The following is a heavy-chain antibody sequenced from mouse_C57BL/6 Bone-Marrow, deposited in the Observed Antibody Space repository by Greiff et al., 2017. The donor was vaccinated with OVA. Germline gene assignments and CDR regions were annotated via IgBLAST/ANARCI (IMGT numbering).Heavy chain of an antibody. CDR1: GFTFSDYG. V-gene: IGHV5-15*01. CDR3: ARDDRVYAMDY. Sequence: EVKLLESGGGLVQPGGSLKLSCAASGFTFSDYGMAWVRQAPRKGPEWVAFISNLAYSIYYADTVTGRFTISRENAKNTLYLEMSSLRSEDTAMYYCARDDRVYAMDYWGQGTSVTVSS. J-gene: IGHJ4*01. CDR2: ISNLAYSI. D-gene: IGHD2-12*01.